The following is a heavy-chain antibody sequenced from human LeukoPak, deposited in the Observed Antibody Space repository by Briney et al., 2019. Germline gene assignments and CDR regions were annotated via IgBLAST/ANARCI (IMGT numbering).Heavy chain of an antibody. CDR3: ARGDAKYQLLLPNYFDY. CDR2: IYHSGST. J-gene: IGHJ4*02. D-gene: IGHD2-2*01. CDR1: GYSISSGYY. Sequence: SETLSLTCTVSGYSISSGYYWGWIRQPPGKGLEWIGSIYHSGSTYYNPSLKSRVTISVDTSKNQFSLKLSSVTAADTAVYYCARGDAKYQLLLPNYFDYWGQGTLVTVSS. V-gene: IGHV4-38-2*02.